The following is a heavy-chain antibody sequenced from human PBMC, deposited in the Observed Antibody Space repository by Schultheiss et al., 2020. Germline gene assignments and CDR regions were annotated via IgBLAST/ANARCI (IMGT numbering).Heavy chain of an antibody. V-gene: IGHV3-74*01. CDR2: INSDGSST. Sequence: GGSLRLSCAASGFTFSSYWMHWVRQAPGKGLVWVSRINSDGSSTSYADSVKGRFTISRDNAKNTLYLQMNSLRAEDTAVYYCARSADSSGYYAFDPWGQGTLVTVSS. D-gene: IGHD3-22*01. CDR3: ARSADSSGYYAFDP. CDR1: GFTFSSYW. J-gene: IGHJ5*02.